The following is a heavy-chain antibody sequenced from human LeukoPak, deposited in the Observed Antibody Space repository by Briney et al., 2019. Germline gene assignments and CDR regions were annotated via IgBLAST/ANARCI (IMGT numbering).Heavy chain of an antibody. J-gene: IGHJ4*02. CDR2: IWYDGSNK. Sequence: GGSLRLSRAASGFTFSSYGMHWVRQAPGKGLEWVAVIWYDGSNKYYADSVKGRFTISRDNSKNTLYLQMNSLRAEDTAVYYCGVVPVGYWGQGTLVTVSS. CDR3: GVVPVGY. V-gene: IGHV3-33*01. D-gene: IGHD2-2*01. CDR1: GFTFSSYG.